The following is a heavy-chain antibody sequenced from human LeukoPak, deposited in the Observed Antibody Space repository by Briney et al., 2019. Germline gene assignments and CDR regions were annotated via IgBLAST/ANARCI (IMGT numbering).Heavy chain of an antibody. J-gene: IGHJ4*02. D-gene: IGHD2-2*02. CDR2: ITGDGGST. V-gene: IGHV3-43*02. CDR1: GFTFDDYA. CDR3: AKELPAAIQGYFDY. Sequence: GGSLRLSCAASGFTFDDYAMHWVRQAPGKGLEWVSLITGDGGSTYYADSVKGRFTISRDNSKNSLSLQMNSLRTEDTALYYSAKELPAAIQGYFDYWGQGTLVTVSS.